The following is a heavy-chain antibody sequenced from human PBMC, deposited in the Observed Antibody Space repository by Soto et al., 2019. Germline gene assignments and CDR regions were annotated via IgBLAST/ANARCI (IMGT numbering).Heavy chain of an antibody. V-gene: IGHV5-10-1*01. CDR1: GYSFTSYW. D-gene: IGHD2-15*01. CDR2: IDPSDSYT. Sequence: GESLKISCKGSGYSFTSYWISWVRQMPGKGLEWMGRIDPSDSYTNYSPSFQGHVTISADKSIGTAYLQWSSLKASDTAMYYCAGTPHYCSGGSCFTYYGMDVWGQGTTVTVSS. J-gene: IGHJ6*02. CDR3: AGTPHYCSGGSCFTYYGMDV.